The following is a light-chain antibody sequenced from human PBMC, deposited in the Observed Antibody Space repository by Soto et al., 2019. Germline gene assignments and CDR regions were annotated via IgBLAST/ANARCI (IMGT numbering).Light chain of an antibody. J-gene: IGLJ1*01. CDR2: DVS. CDR1: SSDVGGSNY. Sequence: QSALTQPRSVSGSPGQSVTISCTGTSSDVGGSNYVSWYQQHPGKAPKFMIYDVSKRPSGVPDRFSGSKSGNTASLTISGLEVEDDSDYYCWSYVGSDTIVFGTGTKLTVL. V-gene: IGLV2-11*01. CDR3: WSYVGSDTIV.